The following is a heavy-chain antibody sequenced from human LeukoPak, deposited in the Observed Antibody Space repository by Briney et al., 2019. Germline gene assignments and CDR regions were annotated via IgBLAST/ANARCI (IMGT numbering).Heavy chain of an antibody. D-gene: IGHD5-24*01. CDR1: GFTFSSYE. Sequence: GGSLRLSCAASGFTFSSYEMNWVRQAPGKGLEWVSYISSSGTTTYYAASVKGRFTISRDNAKNSLYLQMNSLRAEDTAVYYCARDNSVRDEAWWFNPWGQGTLVTVSS. J-gene: IGHJ5*02. V-gene: IGHV3-48*03. CDR3: ARDNSVRDEAWWFNP. CDR2: ISSSGTTT.